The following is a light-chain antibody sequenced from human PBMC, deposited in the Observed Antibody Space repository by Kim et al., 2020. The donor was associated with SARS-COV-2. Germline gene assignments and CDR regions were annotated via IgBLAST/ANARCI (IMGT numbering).Light chain of an antibody. CDR2: KDS. CDR1: ALPKQY. CDR3: QSADSSGVV. V-gene: IGLV3-25*03. Sequence: SGSPGQTARITCSGDALPKQYAYWYQQKPGQAPVLVIYKDSERPSGIPERFSGSSSGTTVTLTISGVQAEDEADYYCQSADSSGVVFGGGTKLTVL. J-gene: IGLJ2*01.